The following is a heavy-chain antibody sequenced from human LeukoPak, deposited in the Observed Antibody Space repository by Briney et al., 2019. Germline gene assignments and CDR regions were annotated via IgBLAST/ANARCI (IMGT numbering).Heavy chain of an antibody. V-gene: IGHV7-4-1*02. CDR1: GYTFTSYA. J-gene: IGHJ6*03. Sequence: ASVKVSCKASGYTFTSYAMNWVRQAPGQGLEWMGWINTNTGNPTYAQGFTGRFVFSLDTSVSTAYLQISSLKAEDTAVYYCARVLFLEWLEHYYYMDVWGKGTTVTVSS. CDR3: ARVLFLEWLEHYYYMDV. D-gene: IGHD3-3*01. CDR2: INTNTGNP.